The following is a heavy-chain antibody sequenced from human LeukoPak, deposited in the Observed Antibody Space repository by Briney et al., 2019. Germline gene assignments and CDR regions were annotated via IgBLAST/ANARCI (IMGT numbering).Heavy chain of an antibody. J-gene: IGHJ4*02. CDR1: GFTFSSYA. V-gene: IGHV3-23*01. Sequence: GGSLRLSCAASGFTFSSYAMSWVRQAPGKGLECISGFSGSGGSTYYADSVKGRFTISRDNSKNTLYLQMNSLRAEDTAVYYCAKSGTRSSWSPRVKTYLDYWGQGTLVTVSS. CDR3: AKSGTRSSWSPRVKTYLDY. CDR2: FSGSGGST. D-gene: IGHD6-13*01.